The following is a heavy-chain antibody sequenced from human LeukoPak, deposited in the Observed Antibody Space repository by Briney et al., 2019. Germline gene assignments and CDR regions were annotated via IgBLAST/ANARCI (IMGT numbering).Heavy chain of an antibody. CDR3: ARSSRGYSYGDFDY. V-gene: IGHV3-53*04. CDR2: IYSGGST. D-gene: IGHD5-18*01. Sequence: GGSLRLSCAASGFTVSSNYMSWVRQAPGKGLEWVSVIYSGGSTYYADSVKGRFTISRHNSKNTLYLQMNSLRAEDTAVYYCARSSRGYSYGDFDYWGQGTLITVSS. CDR1: GFTVSSNY. J-gene: IGHJ4*02.